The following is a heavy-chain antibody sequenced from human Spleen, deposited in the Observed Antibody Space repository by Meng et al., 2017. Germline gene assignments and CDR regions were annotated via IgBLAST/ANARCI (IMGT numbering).Heavy chain of an antibody. Sequence: QLQESGPGLGKPSQTLSPTCTVSGGSITSGSYYWSWIRQHPGKGLEWIGYIYYSGTTFYNPSLKSRITISLDTSKNQFSLNLNSVTAADTAVYYCARVTRVWRGWFDPWGQGNLVTVSS. CDR3: ARVTRVWRGWFDP. J-gene: IGHJ5*02. V-gene: IGHV4-31*03. D-gene: IGHD3-10*01. CDR2: IYYSGTT. CDR1: GGSITSGSYY.